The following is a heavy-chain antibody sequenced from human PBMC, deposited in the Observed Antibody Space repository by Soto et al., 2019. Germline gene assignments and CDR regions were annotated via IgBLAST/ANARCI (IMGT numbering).Heavy chain of an antibody. Sequence: GESLKISCKGSGYSFTSYWIGWVRQMPGKGLEWMGIIYPGDSDTRYSPSFQGQVTISADKSISTAYLQWSSLKASDTAMYYCARLDVDTAMVAGIDYWGQGTLVTVSS. J-gene: IGHJ4*02. CDR2: IYPGDSDT. V-gene: IGHV5-51*01. CDR1: GYSFTSYW. CDR3: ARLDVDTAMVAGIDY. D-gene: IGHD5-18*01.